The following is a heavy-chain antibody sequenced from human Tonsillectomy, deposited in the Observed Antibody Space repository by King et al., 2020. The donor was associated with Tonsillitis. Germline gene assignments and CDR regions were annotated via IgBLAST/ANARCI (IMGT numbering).Heavy chain of an antibody. CDR2: ISGSGGST. D-gene: IGHD3-22*01. J-gene: IGHJ4*02. CDR3: AKGNYYDSSGYSFFDY. V-gene: IGHV3-23*04. CDR1: GFTLISYA. Sequence: VQLVESGGGLVQPGGALRLSCSASGFTLISYAMSWVRQAPGKGLEWVSAISGSGGSTDYADTVKGRFTISRDNSKNTLYLQMNSLRAEDTAAYYCAKGNYYDSSGYSFFDYWGQGTLVTVSS.